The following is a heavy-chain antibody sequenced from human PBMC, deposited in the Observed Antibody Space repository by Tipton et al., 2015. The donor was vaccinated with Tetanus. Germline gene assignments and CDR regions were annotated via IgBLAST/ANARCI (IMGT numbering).Heavy chain of an antibody. V-gene: IGHV3-23*01. CDR2: ISGSDGST. CDR3: AKTYYYGSGSWPTTFPDY. CDR1: GFTFSSYA. J-gene: IGHJ4*02. D-gene: IGHD3-10*01. Sequence: SLRLSCAASGFTFSSYAMSWVRQAPGKGLEWVSAISGSDGSTYYADSVKGRFTISRDNSKNTLYLQMNSLRAEDTAVYYCAKTYYYGSGSWPTTFPDYWGQGTLVTVSS.